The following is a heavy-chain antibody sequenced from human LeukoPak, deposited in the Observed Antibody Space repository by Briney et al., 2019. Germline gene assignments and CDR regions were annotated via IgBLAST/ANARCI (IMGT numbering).Heavy chain of an antibody. CDR3: ARSGSTMTTWSMDY. CDR1: GFIFSRYR. J-gene: IGHJ4*02. D-gene: IGHD5/OR15-5a*01. Sequence: GGSLRLSCVVSGFIFSRYRMTWVRQAPGKGLEWVATIALDINERYYVDSVEGRFTISRDNAKNSVYLQMNSLRAEDTAVYYCARSGSTMTTWSMDYWGQGTLVTVSS. V-gene: IGHV3-7*01. CDR2: IALDINER.